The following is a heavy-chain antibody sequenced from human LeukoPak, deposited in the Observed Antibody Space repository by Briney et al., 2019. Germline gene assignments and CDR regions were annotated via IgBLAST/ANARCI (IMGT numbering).Heavy chain of an antibody. CDR1: GFTFSSHA. Sequence: GGSLRLSCAASGFTFSSHAMNWVRQAPGKGLEWVSSISSNINYIQYADSVKGRFTISSDNAKNSLYLQMNSLRAEDTAVYYCARRNSGYSSSWYFNDYWGQGTLVTVSS. D-gene: IGHD6-13*01. J-gene: IGHJ4*02. CDR3: ARRNSGYSSSWYFNDY. CDR2: ISSNINYI. V-gene: IGHV3-21*01.